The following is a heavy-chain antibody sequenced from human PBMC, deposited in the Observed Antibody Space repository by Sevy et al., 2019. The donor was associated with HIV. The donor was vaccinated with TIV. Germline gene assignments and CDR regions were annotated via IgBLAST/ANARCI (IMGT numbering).Heavy chain of an antibody. CDR3: AKDNYYDSSGYHPRGVGYFQH. V-gene: IGHV3-30*18. CDR2: ISYDGSNK. Sequence: GGSLSLSCAASGFTFSSYGMHWVRQAPGKGLEWVAVISYDGSNKYYADSVKGRFTISRDNSKNTLYLQMNSLRAEDTAVYYCAKDNYYDSSGYHPRGVGYFQHWGQGTLVTVSS. D-gene: IGHD3-22*01. CDR1: GFTFSSYG. J-gene: IGHJ1*01.